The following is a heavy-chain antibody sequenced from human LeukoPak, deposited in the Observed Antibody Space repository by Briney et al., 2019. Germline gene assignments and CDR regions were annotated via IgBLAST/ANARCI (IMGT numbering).Heavy chain of an antibody. CDR2: ISWNSGSI. CDR1: GFTVSSSY. D-gene: IGHD6-13*01. Sequence: GGSLRLSCAASGFTVSSSYMSWVRQAPGKGLEWVSGISWNSGSIGYADSVKGRFTISRDNAKNSLYLQMNSLRAEDTALYYCAKGTDGAAAGTTWGHWGQGTLVTVSS. CDR3: AKGTDGAAAGTTWGH. J-gene: IGHJ4*02. V-gene: IGHV3-9*01.